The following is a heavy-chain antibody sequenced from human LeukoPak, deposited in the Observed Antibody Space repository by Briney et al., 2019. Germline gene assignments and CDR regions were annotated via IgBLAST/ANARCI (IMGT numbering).Heavy chain of an antibody. D-gene: IGHD2-2*01. J-gene: IGHJ6*02. CDR3: GRAGVVVPYYYYYGMDV. V-gene: IGHV4-61*01. CDR2: IYYSGST. CDR1: GGSISSSSYY. Sequence: SETLSLTCTVSGGSISSSSYYWSWIRQPPGKGLEWIGYIYYSGSTNYNPSLKSRVTISVDTSKNQFSLKLSSVTAADTAVYYCGRAGVVVPYYYYYGMDVWGQGTTVTVSS.